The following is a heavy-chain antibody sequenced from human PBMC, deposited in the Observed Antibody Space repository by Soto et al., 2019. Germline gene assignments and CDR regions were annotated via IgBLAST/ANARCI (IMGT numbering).Heavy chain of an antibody. J-gene: IGHJ5*02. CDR3: ARVALAARRRWYNWFDP. CDR2: MNPNSGET. V-gene: IGHV1-8*01. CDR1: GYTFTDYD. D-gene: IGHD6-19*01. Sequence: QEQLVQCGAEVKKPGASVKVSCKTSGYTFTDYDINWVRQATGQGLEWIGWMNPNSGETGYAQKFQGRVTMTRSASLSTAYLELSSLRSEDTAVYYCARVALAARRRWYNWFDPWGQGTLVTVSS.